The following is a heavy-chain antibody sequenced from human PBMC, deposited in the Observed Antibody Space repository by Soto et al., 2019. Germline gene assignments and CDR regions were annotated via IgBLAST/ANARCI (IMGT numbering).Heavy chain of an antibody. CDR2: IYYSGST. CDR1: GCSISSGGYY. CDR3: ALSGKFSYGYFQH. Sequence: PSETLSLTCPVSGCSISSGGYYWSWIRQHPGKGLEWIGYIYYSGSTYYNPSLKSRVTISVDTSKNQFSLKLSSVTAADTAVYYCALSGKFSYGYFQHWGQGTLVTVSS. V-gene: IGHV4-31*03. J-gene: IGHJ1*01. D-gene: IGHD3-10*01.